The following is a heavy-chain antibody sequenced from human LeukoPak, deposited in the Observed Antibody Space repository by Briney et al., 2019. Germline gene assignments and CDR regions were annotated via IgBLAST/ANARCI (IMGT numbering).Heavy chain of an antibody. D-gene: IGHD6-19*01. V-gene: IGHV4-31*03. CDR2: IYYSGST. Sequence: SQTLSLTCTVSGGSISSGGYYWSWIRQHPGKGLEWIGYIYYSGSTYYNPSLKSRVTISVDTSKNQFSLKLSSVTAADTAVYYCARDLIAVADFPLDYWGQGTLVTVSS. CDR1: GGSISSGGYY. J-gene: IGHJ4*02. CDR3: ARDLIAVADFPLDY.